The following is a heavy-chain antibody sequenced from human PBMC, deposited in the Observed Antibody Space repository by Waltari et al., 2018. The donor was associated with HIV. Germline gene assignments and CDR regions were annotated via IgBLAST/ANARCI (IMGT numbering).Heavy chain of an antibody. Sequence: QVQLVQSGAEVKKPGASVKVSCKASGYTPTQLSIHWVRQTPGKGLEWMGFFDPEDGETVYVQKLQGRVTMTRDSSTDTFYMQLSSLRSDDTAVYFCASPAPVGAFEIWGQGTMVTVSS. J-gene: IGHJ3*02. CDR2: FDPEDGET. D-gene: IGHD6-13*01. CDR3: ASPAPVGAFEI. CDR1: GYTPTQLS. V-gene: IGHV1-24*01.